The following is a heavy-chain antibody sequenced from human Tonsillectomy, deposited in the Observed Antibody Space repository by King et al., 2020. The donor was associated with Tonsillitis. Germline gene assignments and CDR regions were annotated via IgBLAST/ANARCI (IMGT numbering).Heavy chain of an antibody. D-gene: IGHD6-6*01. J-gene: IGHJ4*02. Sequence: VQLVESGGGLEQPGGSLGLSCVGSGFTFSTYSMNWVRQAPGNGLELVSYISTTSTTIYYAESVKGRFTISRDNAKNTLFLQMNSLRADDTAVYYCAKGTFSSSLQALDSWGQGILVTVSS. CDR2: ISTTSTTI. V-gene: IGHV3-48*01. CDR1: GFTFSTYS. CDR3: AKGTFSSSLQALDS.